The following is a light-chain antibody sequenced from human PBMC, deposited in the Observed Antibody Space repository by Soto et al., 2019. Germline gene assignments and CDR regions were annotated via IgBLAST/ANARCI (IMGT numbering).Light chain of an antibody. Sequence: EIVMTQSPASLSVSPGERATLSCRASQSVSSNLAWYQQKPGQAPRLLFYGASTRATGIPARFSGSGSGTGFTLTISSLQSEDFAVYYCQQYNNWPITFGGGSKVEIK. CDR1: QSVSSN. CDR2: GAS. V-gene: IGKV3-15*01. CDR3: QQYNNWPIT. J-gene: IGKJ4*01.